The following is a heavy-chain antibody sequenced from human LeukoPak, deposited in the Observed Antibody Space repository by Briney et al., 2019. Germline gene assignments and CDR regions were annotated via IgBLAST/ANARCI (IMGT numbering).Heavy chain of an antibody. CDR2: IYYSGST. V-gene: IGHV4-59*08. Sequence: SETLSLTCTVSGGSMSSYYWSWIRQPPGKGLEWIGYIYYSGSTNYNPSLKSRVTISVDTSKNQFSLKLCSVTAADTAVYYCARYATVTTSAFDIWGQGTMVTVSS. CDR3: ARYATVTTSAFDI. CDR1: GGSMSSYY. D-gene: IGHD4-17*01. J-gene: IGHJ3*02.